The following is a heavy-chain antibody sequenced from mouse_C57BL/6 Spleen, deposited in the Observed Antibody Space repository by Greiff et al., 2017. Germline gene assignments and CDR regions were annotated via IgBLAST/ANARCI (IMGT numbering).Heavy chain of an antibody. D-gene: IGHD3-2*02. CDR3: ARAAQATAWFAY. CDR2: ISYSGST. Sequence: EVQLVESGPGMVKPSQSLSLTCTVTGYSITSGYDWHWIRHFPGNKLVWMCSISYSGSTNYNPSLKSRISITHDTSKNHFFLKLNSVTTEDTATYYCARAAQATAWFAYWGQGTLVTVSA. V-gene: IGHV3-1*01. J-gene: IGHJ3*01. CDR1: GYSITSGYD.